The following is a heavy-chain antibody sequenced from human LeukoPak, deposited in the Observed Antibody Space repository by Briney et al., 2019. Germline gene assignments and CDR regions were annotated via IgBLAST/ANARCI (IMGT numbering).Heavy chain of an antibody. V-gene: IGHV1-3*01. Sequence: KFQGRVTITRDTSASTAYMELSSLRSEDTAVYYCARDLANWNFDYWGQGTLVTVSS. J-gene: IGHJ4*02. D-gene: IGHD1-1*01. CDR3: ARDLANWNFDY.